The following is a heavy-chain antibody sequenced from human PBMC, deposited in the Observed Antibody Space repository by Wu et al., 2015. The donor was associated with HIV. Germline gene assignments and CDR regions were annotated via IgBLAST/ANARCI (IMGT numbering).Heavy chain of an antibody. J-gene: IGHJ1*01. D-gene: IGHD1-26*01. V-gene: IGHV1-2*02. Sequence: QVQLMQSGAEVKKPGASVKVSCKTSGYSFTDNYIHWVRQAPGQGLEWMGWINPNSGGSKSPQKFQGRVTMTRDTSVSTVYLELTSLKFDDTAIYYCTKDYGIVGSTLPEYFQHWARAPWSPSPQ. CDR2: INPNSGGS. CDR1: GYSFTDNY. CDR3: TKDYGIVGSTLPEYFQH.